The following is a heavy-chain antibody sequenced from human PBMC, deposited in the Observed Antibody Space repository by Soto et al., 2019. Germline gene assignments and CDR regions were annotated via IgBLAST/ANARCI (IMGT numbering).Heavy chain of an antibody. CDR1: GDSISSGRFY. Sequence: QVQLQESGPGLVKPSQTLSLTCIVSGDSISSGRFYWSWVRQYPGKVLEWIGYVYYSGTTYYNPSLKSRVTISVDTSEKQYSLKLNSLTAADTAVYSCAGVIKWTRHLVGVRQYYFDSWGRGTLATVSS. CDR2: VYYSGTT. D-gene: IGHD2-8*02. V-gene: IGHV4-31*03. CDR3: AGVIKWTRHLVGVRQYYFDS. J-gene: IGHJ4*02.